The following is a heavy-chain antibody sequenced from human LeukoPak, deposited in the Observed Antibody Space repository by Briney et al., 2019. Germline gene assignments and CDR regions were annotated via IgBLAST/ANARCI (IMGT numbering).Heavy chain of an antibody. J-gene: IGHJ4*02. D-gene: IGHD2-15*01. CDR1: GGSFSDYY. CDR3: ARVYCSGGSCYSYFDY. V-gene: IGHV4-34*01. CDR2: INHSGST. Sequence: SDTLSLTCAVYGGSFSDYYWSWIRQPPGKGLEWIGEINHSGSTNYNPSLKSRVTISVDTSKNQFSLKLSSVTAADAAVYYCARVYCSGGSCYSYFDYWGQGTLVTVSS.